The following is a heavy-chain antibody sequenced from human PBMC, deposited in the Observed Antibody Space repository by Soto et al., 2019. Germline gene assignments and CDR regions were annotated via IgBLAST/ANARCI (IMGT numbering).Heavy chain of an antibody. CDR1: GFTFSTYW. CDR3: ARGTFGGYDS. J-gene: IGHJ5*01. CDR2: IKQGGSET. D-gene: IGHD2-2*01. Sequence: EVQVVESGGGLVQPGGSLRLSCVASGFTFSTYWMTWVRQAPGKGLEWVANIKQGGSETHYVDSVKGRFTISRDNAKNSLYLQMNSLRAEDTAVYYCARGTFGGYDSWGQGTLVTVSS. V-gene: IGHV3-7*01.